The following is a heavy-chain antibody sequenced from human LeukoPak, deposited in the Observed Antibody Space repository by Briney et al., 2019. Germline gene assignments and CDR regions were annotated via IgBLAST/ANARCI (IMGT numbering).Heavy chain of an antibody. CDR3: ARNTIFGVVIIPLDY. J-gene: IGHJ4*02. Sequence: ASVKVSCKASGYTFTSDGISWVRQAPGQGLEWMGWISAYNGNTNYAQKLQGRVTMTTDTSTSTAYMELRSLRSDDTAVYYCARNTIFGVVIIPLDYWGQGTLVTVSS. D-gene: IGHD3-3*01. CDR1: GYTFTSDG. CDR2: ISAYNGNT. V-gene: IGHV1-18*01.